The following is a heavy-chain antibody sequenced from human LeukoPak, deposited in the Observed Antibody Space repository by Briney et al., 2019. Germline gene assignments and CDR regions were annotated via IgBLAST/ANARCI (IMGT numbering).Heavy chain of an antibody. Sequence: GGSLRLSCAASGFTFSDYYMSWVRQAPGKGLEWVSTISGSGGYTYYADSVKGRFTISRDNSRNTLYLQMNSLRGEDTAVYYCATFRGGFSDWVFFPLDYWGQGSLVTVSS. CDR2: ISGSGGYT. D-gene: IGHD3/OR15-3a*01. J-gene: IGHJ4*02. CDR1: GFTFSDYY. V-gene: IGHV3-23*01. CDR3: ATFRGGFSDWVFFPLDY.